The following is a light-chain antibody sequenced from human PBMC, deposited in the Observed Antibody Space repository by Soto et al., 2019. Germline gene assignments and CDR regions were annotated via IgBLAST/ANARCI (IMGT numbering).Light chain of an antibody. CDR2: GAS. V-gene: IGKV3-20*01. J-gene: IGKJ5*01. CDR1: HSVTTH. CDR3: QQYGSSIT. Sequence: EIVLTQSPDTLSLSPGERATPSCWASHSVTTHLAWFQQRPGQTPRLLIYGASTRATGIPARFSGSGSGTEFTLTISRLEPEDFAVYYCQQYGSSITFGQGTRLEI.